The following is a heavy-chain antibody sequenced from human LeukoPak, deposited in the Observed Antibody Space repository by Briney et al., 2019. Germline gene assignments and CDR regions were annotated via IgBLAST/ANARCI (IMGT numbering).Heavy chain of an antibody. CDR2: INPNSGGT. J-gene: IGHJ4*02. CDR3: ARPYGGLYYFDY. D-gene: IGHD3-10*01. CDR1: GYTFTGYY. V-gene: IGHV1-2*06. Sequence: ASVKVSCKASGYTFTGYYMHWVRQAPGQGLEWMGRINPNSGGTNYAQKFQGRVTMTRDTSISTAYMELSRLRSDDTAVYYCARPYGGLYYFDYWGQGTLVTVSS.